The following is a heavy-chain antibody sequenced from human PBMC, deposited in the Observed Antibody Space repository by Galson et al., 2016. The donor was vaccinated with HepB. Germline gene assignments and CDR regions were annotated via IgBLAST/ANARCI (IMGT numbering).Heavy chain of an antibody. D-gene: IGHD6-19*01. CDR2: ISYNGNKK. CDR3: ARDPGSGWTFDY. V-gene: IGHV3-30*04. J-gene: IGHJ4*02. CDR1: GFTFSNYA. Sequence: SLRLSCAASGFTFSNYAMHWVRQAPGKGLEWVAVISYNGNKKYYADSVKGRFTISRDNSENTLYLQMNSLRGEDTAVYFCARDPGSGWTFDYWGRGTLVTVSS.